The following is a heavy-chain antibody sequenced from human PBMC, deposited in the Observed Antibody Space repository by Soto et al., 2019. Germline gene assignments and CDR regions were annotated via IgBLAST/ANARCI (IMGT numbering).Heavy chain of an antibody. CDR2: FYSSGIT. CDR3: ARRLHLVMNTYYFDS. J-gene: IGHJ4*02. V-gene: IGHV4-39*01. CDR1: GASISSSSDY. D-gene: IGHD2-21*01. Sequence: PSETLSLTCTVSGASISSSSDYWGWIRQPPGKGLEWIGSFYSSGITYYNPSLKSRVTMSLDTSKNQFPLKVTSVTAADTAIYYCARRLHLVMNTYYFDSWGQGTLVTVSS.